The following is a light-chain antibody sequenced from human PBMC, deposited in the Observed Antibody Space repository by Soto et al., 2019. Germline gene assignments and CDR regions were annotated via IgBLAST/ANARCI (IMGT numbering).Light chain of an antibody. CDR3: QQYNNWPIT. Sequence: DIVLTQSPGTLSLSPGERATLSCRASQSVRSTYLGWYQQKPGQAPRLLICGTSTRATGIPASFSGSGSGTEFTLTISSLQSEDFEVYYCQQYNNWPITLGGGTKVDIK. V-gene: IGKV3-15*01. J-gene: IGKJ4*01. CDR1: QSVRSTY. CDR2: GTS.